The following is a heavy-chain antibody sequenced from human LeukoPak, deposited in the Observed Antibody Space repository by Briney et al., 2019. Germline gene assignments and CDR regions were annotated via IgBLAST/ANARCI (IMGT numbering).Heavy chain of an antibody. CDR1: GFSFNNYA. J-gene: IGHJ6*02. Sequence: GGSLRLSCAASGFSFNNYAMHWGRQAPRKGLEWVSLISGDGDSTHYADSVKGRFTVSRDTSKQSLYLQRESLRPEENALYYCTKDVTYLYDSSGYYYAGRDYNFGMDVWGQGTTVTVSS. CDR3: TKDVTYLYDSSGYYYAGRDYNFGMDV. D-gene: IGHD3-22*01. CDR2: ISGDGDST. V-gene: IGHV3-43*02.